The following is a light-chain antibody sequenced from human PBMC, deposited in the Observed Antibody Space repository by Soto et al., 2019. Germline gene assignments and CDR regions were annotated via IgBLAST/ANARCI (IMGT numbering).Light chain of an antibody. V-gene: IGKV1-5*03. Sequence: DIQMTQSPSTLSASVRGRVTITCRATQSISKWLAWYQQKPGKAPKLLIYEASSLDSGVPSRFSGSGSGTEFSLTISSLQPDDFATYYCQHQSYRLGQGTRLEIK. CDR2: EAS. CDR3: QHQSYR. CDR1: QSISKW. J-gene: IGKJ2*03.